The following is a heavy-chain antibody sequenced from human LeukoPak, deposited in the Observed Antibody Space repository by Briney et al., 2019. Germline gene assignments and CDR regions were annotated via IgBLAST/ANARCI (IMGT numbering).Heavy chain of an antibody. Sequence: PGGSLRLSCAASGFTFSNAWMNRVRQAPGKGLEWVGRIKSKTDGGTTDYAAPVKGRFTISRDDSKNTLYLQMNSLKTEDTAVYYCTTDYYYDSSGYTPSFDYWGQGTLVTVSS. J-gene: IGHJ4*02. CDR3: TTDYYYDSSGYTPSFDY. CDR2: IKSKTDGGTT. D-gene: IGHD3-22*01. CDR1: GFTFSNAW. V-gene: IGHV3-15*07.